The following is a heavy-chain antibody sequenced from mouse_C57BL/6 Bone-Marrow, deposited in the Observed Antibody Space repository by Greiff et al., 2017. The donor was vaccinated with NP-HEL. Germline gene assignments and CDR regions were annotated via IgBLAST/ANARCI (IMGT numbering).Heavy chain of an antibody. Sequence: QVQLQQPGAELVKPGASVKMSCKASGYTFTSYWITWVKQRPGQGLEWIGDIYPGSGSTNYNEKFKNKATLTVDTSSSTAYMQLSSLTSEDSAVYYCATYYSNYWYFDVWGTATTVTVSS. CDR2: IYPGSGST. J-gene: IGHJ1*03. CDR1: GYTFTSYW. D-gene: IGHD2-5*01. CDR3: ATYYSNYWYFDV. V-gene: IGHV1-55*01.